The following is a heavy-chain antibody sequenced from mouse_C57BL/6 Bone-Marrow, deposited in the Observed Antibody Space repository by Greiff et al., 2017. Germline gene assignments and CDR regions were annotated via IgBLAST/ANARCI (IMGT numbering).Heavy chain of an antibody. Sequence: EVQLQQSGPELVKPGASVKISCKASGYTFTDYYMNWVKQSHGKSLEWIGDINPNNGGTSYNQKFKGKATLTVDKSSSTAYMELRSLTSEDSAVYYFARLVAPFYAMDYWGQGTSVTVSS. CDR1: GYTFTDYY. V-gene: IGHV1-26*01. CDR2: INPNNGGT. D-gene: IGHD1-1*01. CDR3: ARLVAPFYAMDY. J-gene: IGHJ4*01.